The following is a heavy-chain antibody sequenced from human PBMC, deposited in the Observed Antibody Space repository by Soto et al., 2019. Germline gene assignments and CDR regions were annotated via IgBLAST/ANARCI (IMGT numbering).Heavy chain of an antibody. CDR1: GFPFSSFT. CDR2: ISHTGGIS. D-gene: IGHD6-19*01. V-gene: IGHV3-23*01. Sequence: PGESLKISCVASGFPFSSFTMNWVRQAPGRGLEWVSIISHTGGISYYSDSVRGRFTISRDNSKNTVYLQMNNLRDDDTAVYYCATRYSNGWSRYNWFGPWGQGTLVTVSS. CDR3: ATRYSNGWSRYNWFGP. J-gene: IGHJ5*02.